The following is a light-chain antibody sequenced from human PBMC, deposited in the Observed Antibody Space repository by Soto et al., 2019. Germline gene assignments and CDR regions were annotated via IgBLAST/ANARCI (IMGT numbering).Light chain of an antibody. CDR2: DTS. Sequence: DIQMTKSPSSLSASVGDRVTITCRASQGISTYLVWHQQRQGRAPKLLIYDTSSLLSGVPSRLSGSGSGTDFTLTISSLQPEDFATYYGKQSYRTPYTFGQGTKLETK. CDR3: KQSYRTPYT. J-gene: IGKJ2*01. V-gene: IGKV1-39*01. CDR1: QGISTY.